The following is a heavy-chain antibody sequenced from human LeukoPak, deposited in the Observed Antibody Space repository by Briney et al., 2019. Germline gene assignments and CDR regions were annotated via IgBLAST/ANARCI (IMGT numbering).Heavy chain of an antibody. V-gene: IGHV4-34*01. CDR3: ASQYYYDGRGYYDY. CDR1: GGSFSRYY. Sequence: SETLSLTRAVYGGSFSRYYWSWIRQSPGKGLEWIAEIDHRGDTNYNPSLKSRVTISVDTSKNQFSLKLSSVTAADTAVYYCASQYYYDGRGYYDYWGQGTLVTVSS. CDR2: IDHRGDT. D-gene: IGHD3-22*01. J-gene: IGHJ4*02.